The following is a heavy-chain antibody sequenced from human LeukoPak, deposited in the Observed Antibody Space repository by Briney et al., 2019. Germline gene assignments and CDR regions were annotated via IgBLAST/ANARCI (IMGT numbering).Heavy chain of an antibody. Sequence: SVKVSCKASGGTISSYDISWVRQAPGQGLEWMGGIIPIFGTANYAQKFQGRVTITTDESTSTAYMELSSLRSEDTAVYYCASSASGSYSDAFDIWGQGTMVTVSS. CDR3: ASSASGSYSDAFDI. V-gene: IGHV1-69*05. J-gene: IGHJ3*02. CDR2: IIPIFGTA. CDR1: GGTISSYD. D-gene: IGHD1-26*01.